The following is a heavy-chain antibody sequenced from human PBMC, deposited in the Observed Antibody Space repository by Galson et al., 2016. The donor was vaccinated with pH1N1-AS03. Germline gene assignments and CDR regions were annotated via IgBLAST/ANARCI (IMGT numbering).Heavy chain of an antibody. J-gene: IGHJ1*01. V-gene: IGHV4-59*01. CDR1: GGSIRSYY. CDR3: ARGNYGDHGGAD. CDR2: IYNGGST. D-gene: IGHD4-17*01. Sequence: ETLSLTCAVSGGSIRSYYWNWIRQSPGKEMEWIGYIYNGGSTNYNPSLNNRVTIPLDKSENQIFLRLSSVTTSDTAVYYCARGNYGDHGGADWGQGTLVIVSS.